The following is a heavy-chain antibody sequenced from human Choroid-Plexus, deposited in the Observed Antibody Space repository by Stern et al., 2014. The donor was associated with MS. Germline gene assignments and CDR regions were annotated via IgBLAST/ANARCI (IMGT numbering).Heavy chain of an antibody. CDR1: GFTFGSCA. Sequence: VQLVESGGGVVQPGRPLRLSCVASGFTFGSCAMHWVRQAPGKGLEWLAGVSYDGSNKYYADSVKGRFTISRDNSQNTLYMQMSSLRPEDTAVYYCAKDRQYLTYFFDHWGQVSLVTVSS. J-gene: IGHJ5*02. D-gene: IGHD2/OR15-2a*01. CDR2: VSYDGSNK. V-gene: IGHV3-30*18. CDR3: AKDRQYLTYFFDH.